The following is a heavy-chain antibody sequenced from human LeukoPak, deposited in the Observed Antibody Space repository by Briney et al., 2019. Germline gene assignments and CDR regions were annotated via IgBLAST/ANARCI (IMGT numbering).Heavy chain of an antibody. CDR1: GFTFRSYW. CDR2: IKSDGSST. V-gene: IGHV3-74*01. Sequence: PGGSLRLSCAVSGFTFRSYWMHWVRLPPGKGLVWVSRIKSDGSSTSYADFVKGRFTISRDNAKNTLYLQMNSLRVEDTAVCYCAKGLPYESRAYYDRLFDEWGQGTLVTVSS. J-gene: IGHJ4*02. D-gene: IGHD3-22*01. CDR3: AKGLPYESRAYYDRLFDE.